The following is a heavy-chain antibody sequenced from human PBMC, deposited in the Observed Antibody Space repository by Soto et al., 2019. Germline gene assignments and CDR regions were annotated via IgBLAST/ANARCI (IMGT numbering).Heavy chain of an antibody. D-gene: IGHD6-13*01. CDR3: ARRERVSTYYMDV. V-gene: IGHV1-69*02. CDR1: GSTFSSYT. CDR2: IIPILGIA. Sequence: SVKVSCKASGSTFSSYTISWVRQAPGQGLEWMGRIIPILGIANYAQKFQGRVTITADKSTSTAYMELSSLRSEDTAVYYCARRERVSTYYMDVWGKGTTVTVSS. J-gene: IGHJ6*03.